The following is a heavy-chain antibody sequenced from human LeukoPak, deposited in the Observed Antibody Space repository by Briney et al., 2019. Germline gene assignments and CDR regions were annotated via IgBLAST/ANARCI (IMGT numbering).Heavy chain of an antibody. D-gene: IGHD4-17*01. CDR2: IIPIFGTA. CDR3: ARGGMTTVTTWSGYFDY. J-gene: IGHJ4*02. CDR1: GGTFSSYA. Sequence: ASVKVSCKASGGTFSSYAISWVRQAPGQGLEWMGRIIPIFGTANYAQKFQGRVTITTDESTSTAYMELSSLRSEDTAVYYCARGGMTTVTTWSGYFDYWGQGTLVTVSS. V-gene: IGHV1-69*05.